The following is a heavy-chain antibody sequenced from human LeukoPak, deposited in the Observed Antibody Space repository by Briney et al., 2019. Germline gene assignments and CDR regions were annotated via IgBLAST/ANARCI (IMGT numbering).Heavy chain of an antibody. D-gene: IGHD1-26*01. V-gene: IGHV1-69*02. CDR1: GGTFNNYS. Sequence: GSSVKVSCMASGGTFNNYSISWVRQAPGQGLECMGRIIPIPGIANYTQKFQGRVTITADKSTSTTYMELSSLRSEDTAVYYCARGGTPAVGTYYYYDGMDVWGQGTTVTVS. J-gene: IGHJ6*02. CDR2: IIPIPGIA. CDR3: ARGGTPAVGTYYYYDGMDV.